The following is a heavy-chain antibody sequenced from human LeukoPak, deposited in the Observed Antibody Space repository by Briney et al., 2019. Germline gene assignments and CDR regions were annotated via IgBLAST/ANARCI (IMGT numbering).Heavy chain of an antibody. D-gene: IGHD6-6*01. CDR1: GFTFSSNY. Sequence: PGGSLRLSCAASGFTFSSNYMSWVRQAPGKGLEWVSVIYSGGSTYYADSVEGRFTISRDNSKNTLYLQMNSLRAEDTAVYYCARGGSSSGYFDYWGQGTLVTVSS. J-gene: IGHJ4*02. CDR2: IYSGGST. V-gene: IGHV3-53*01. CDR3: ARGGSSSGYFDY.